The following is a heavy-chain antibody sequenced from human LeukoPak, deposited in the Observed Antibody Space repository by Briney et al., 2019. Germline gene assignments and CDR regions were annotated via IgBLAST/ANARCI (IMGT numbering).Heavy chain of an antibody. J-gene: IGHJ4*02. CDR3: AKAVVPVISQHYFDY. D-gene: IGHD3-22*01. CDR2: INPNSGGT. CDR1: GYTFTGYY. V-gene: IGHV1-2*02. Sequence: ASVKVSCKASGYTFTGYYMHWVRQAPGQGLEWMGWINPNSGGTNYAQKFQGRVTMTRDTSISTAYMELSRLRSDDTAVYYCAKAVVPVISQHYFDYWAREPWSPSPQ.